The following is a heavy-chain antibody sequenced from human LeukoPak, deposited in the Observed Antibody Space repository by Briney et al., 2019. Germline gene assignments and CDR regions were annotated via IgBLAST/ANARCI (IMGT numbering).Heavy chain of an antibody. D-gene: IGHD3-3*01. J-gene: IGHJ4*02. CDR2: IYYSGST. CDR1: GGSISSYY. V-gene: IGHV4-59*08. CDR3: ARVRGRFLEWLPHSYYFDY. Sequence: TSETLSLTCTVSGGSISSYYWSWIRQPPGKGLEWIGYIYYSGSTNYNPSLKSRVTISVDTSKNQFSLKLSSVTAADTAVYYCARVRGRFLEWLPHSYYFDYWGQGTLVTVSS.